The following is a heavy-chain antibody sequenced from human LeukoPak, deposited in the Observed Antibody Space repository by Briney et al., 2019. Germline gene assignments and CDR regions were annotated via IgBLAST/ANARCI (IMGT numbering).Heavy chain of an antibody. Sequence: ASVKVSCKVSGYTLTELSMHWVRQAPGKGLEWMGGFDLEDGETIYAQKFQGRVTMTEDTSTDTAYMELSSLRSEDTAVYYCATDAGGYSGSYSSYYYYMDVWGKGTTVTVSS. CDR2: FDLEDGET. V-gene: IGHV1-24*01. J-gene: IGHJ6*03. CDR1: GYTLTELS. D-gene: IGHD1-26*01. CDR3: ATDAGGYSGSYSSYYYYMDV.